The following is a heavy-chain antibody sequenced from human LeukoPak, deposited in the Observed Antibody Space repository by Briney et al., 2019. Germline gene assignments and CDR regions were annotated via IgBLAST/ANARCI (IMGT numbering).Heavy chain of an antibody. D-gene: IGHD1-26*01. J-gene: IGHJ2*01. CDR3: AREVPWVWNFDL. Sequence: SQTLSLTCTVSGGSISSGDYYWSWIRQPPGTGLEWIGYIYYSGSTYYNPSLKSRVTISVDTSKNQFSLKLNSVTAADTAVYYCAREVPWVWNFDLWGRGTLVTVST. V-gene: IGHV4-30-4*01. CDR2: IYYSGST. CDR1: GGSISSGDYY.